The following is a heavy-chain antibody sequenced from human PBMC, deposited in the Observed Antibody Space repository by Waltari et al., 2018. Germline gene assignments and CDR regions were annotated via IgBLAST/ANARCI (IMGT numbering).Heavy chain of an antibody. CDR2: IRYDGSNK. CDR3: AKDAWLFNYYYYYMDV. CDR1: GFTSSSYG. J-gene: IGHJ6*03. D-gene: IGHD3-22*01. Sequence: QVQLVESGGGVVQPGGSLSLSCAASGFTSSSYGMPWVRQAPGKGLEWVAFIRYDGSNKYYADSVKGRFTISRDNSKNTLYLQMNSLRAEDTAVYYCAKDAWLFNYYYYYMDVWGKGTTVTISS. V-gene: IGHV3-30*02.